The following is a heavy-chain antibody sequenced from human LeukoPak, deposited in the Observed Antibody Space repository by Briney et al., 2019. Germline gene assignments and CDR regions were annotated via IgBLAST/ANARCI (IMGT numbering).Heavy chain of an antibody. Sequence: PGGSLRLSCAASGFTFSSYWMSWVRQAPGKGLEWVANIKEDGSEKYYVDSVKGRFTISRDNAKNSLYLQMNSLRAEDTAVYYCAELGITMIGGVWGKGTTVTISS. CDR1: GFTFSSYW. J-gene: IGHJ6*04. CDR2: IKEDGSEK. D-gene: IGHD3-10*02. CDR3: AELGITMIGGV. V-gene: IGHV3-7*01.